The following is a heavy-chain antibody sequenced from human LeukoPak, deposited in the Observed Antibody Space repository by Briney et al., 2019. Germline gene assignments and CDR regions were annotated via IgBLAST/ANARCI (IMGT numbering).Heavy chain of an antibody. CDR3: AKDQGRCTSCPDY. CDR1: GFTFRSYG. J-gene: IGHJ4*02. CDR2: ISYDGSNK. D-gene: IGHD2-2*01. Sequence: TGGSLRLSCAASGFTFRSYGMHWVRQAPGKGLEWVAVISYDGSNKNYADSVKGRFTISRDNFKSTLDLQMNSLRAEDTAVYYCAKDQGRCTSCPDYWGQGTLVTVSS. V-gene: IGHV3-30*18.